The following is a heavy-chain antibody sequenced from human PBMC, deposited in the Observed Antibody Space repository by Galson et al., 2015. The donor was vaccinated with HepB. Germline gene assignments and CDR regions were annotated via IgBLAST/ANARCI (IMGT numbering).Heavy chain of an antibody. CDR1: GFTFSDYY. CDR2: IYSGGNTI. V-gene: IGHV3-11*01. CDR3: AAASSGGIYSSSWYWFDP. J-gene: IGHJ5*02. Sequence: SLRLSCAASGFTFSDYYMSWIRQAPGKGLEWVSYIYSGGNTIYYADSVKGRFTISRDHAVNSLFLQMNSLRAEDTAVYYCAAASSGGIYSSSWYWFDPWGQGTLVTVSS. D-gene: IGHD6-13*01.